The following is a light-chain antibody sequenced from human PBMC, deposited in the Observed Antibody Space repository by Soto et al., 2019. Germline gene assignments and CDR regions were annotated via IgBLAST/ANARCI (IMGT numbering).Light chain of an antibody. J-gene: IGKJ4*01. Sequence: GEIVPRSARASQTVSSSSLTWCQQKPGQAPGLLIYGASTRATAIPARFSGSGSGTDFTLTVSSLQPDDFAVYYCQHAYNLLPFSGVAKV. CDR1: QTVSSSS. V-gene: IGKV3D-7*01. CDR3: QHAYNLLP. CDR2: GAS.